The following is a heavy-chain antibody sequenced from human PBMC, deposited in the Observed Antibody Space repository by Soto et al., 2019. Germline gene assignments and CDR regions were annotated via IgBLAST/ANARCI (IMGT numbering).Heavy chain of an antibody. J-gene: IGHJ6*02. V-gene: IGHV1-46*03. CDR2: INPSGGST. Sequence: ASVKVSCKASGYTFTSYYMHWVRQAPGQGLEWMGIINPSGGSTSYAQKFQGRVTMTRDTSTSTVYMELSSLRSVDTATYYCAYGSSDYYYGMDVWGQGTTVTVSS. CDR3: AYGSSDYYYGMDV. CDR1: GYTFTSYY. D-gene: IGHD3-10*01.